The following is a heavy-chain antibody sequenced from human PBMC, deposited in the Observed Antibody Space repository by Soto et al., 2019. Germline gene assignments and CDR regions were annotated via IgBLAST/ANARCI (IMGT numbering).Heavy chain of an antibody. V-gene: IGHV4-34*09. CDR3: SRAVVGYGDGNWFDP. CDR1: GGSFSGYS. J-gene: IGHJ5*02. D-gene: IGHD2-21*01. CDR2: INHSEST. Sequence: SETLSLTCAVYGGSFSGYSWSWIRQPPGKGLEWIGEINHSESTYYNPSLKSRAAISVDTSNNLFSLILTSVTAADTAIYYCSRAVVGYGDGNWFDPWGQGTLVTVSS.